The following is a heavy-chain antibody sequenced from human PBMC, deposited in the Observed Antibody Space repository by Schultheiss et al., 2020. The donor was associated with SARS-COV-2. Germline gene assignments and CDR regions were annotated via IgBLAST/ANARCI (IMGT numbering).Heavy chain of an antibody. J-gene: IGHJ3*01. CDR2: IGHSSTYI. CDR3: VKGIAATGSHALDV. Sequence: GGSLRLSCAASGFSFNNYILNWVRQAPGKGLEWVSSIGHSSTYIYYADSVKARFTISRDDSKNTLFLQMNNLRLEDAAVYYCVKGIAATGSHALDVWGQGTMVTVSS. CDR1: GFSFNNYI. V-gene: IGHV3-21*01. D-gene: IGHD6-13*01.